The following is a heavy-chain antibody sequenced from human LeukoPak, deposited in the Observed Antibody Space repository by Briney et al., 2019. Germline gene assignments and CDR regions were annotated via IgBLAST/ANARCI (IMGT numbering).Heavy chain of an antibody. J-gene: IGHJ6*03. CDR1: GYSISNGYY. CDR3: AREGSRRLYMDV. D-gene: IGHD2-15*01. CDR2: ISHRGST. V-gene: IGHV4-38-2*02. Sequence: SETLSLTCTVSGYSISNGYYWGWIRQPPGKGLEWVGSISHRGSTYYNPSLRSRVTVSIENTKNHFSLRLTSLTAADTAVYYCAREGSRRLYMDVWGRGTTITVSS.